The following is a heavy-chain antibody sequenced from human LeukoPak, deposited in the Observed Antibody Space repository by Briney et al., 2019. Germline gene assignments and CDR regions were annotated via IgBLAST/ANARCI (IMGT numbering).Heavy chain of an antibody. CDR1: GYTFTGYY. CDR2: IIPILGIA. Sequence: ASVKVSCKASGYTFTGYYMHWVRQAPGQGLEWMGRIIPILGIANYAQKFQGRVTITADKSTSTAYMELSSLRSEDTAVYYCASNPVVPAAMGAGPFPKYFQHWGQGTLVTVSS. D-gene: IGHD2-2*01. CDR3: ASNPVVPAAMGAGPFPKYFQH. V-gene: IGHV1-69*02. J-gene: IGHJ1*01.